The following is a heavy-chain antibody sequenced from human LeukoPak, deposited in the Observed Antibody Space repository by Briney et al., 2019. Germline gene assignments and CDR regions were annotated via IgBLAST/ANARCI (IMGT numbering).Heavy chain of an antibody. V-gene: IGHV1-69*05. D-gene: IGHD6-13*01. J-gene: IGHJ4*02. CDR2: IIPIFDTA. CDR3: ARDRGQQLFDY. Sequence: GASVKVSCKASGGTFSSYAISWVRQAPGQRLEWMGGIIPIFDTANYAQKFQGRVTITTDESTSTAYMELSSLRSEDTAVYYCARDRGQQLFDYWGQGTLVTVSS. CDR1: GGTFSSYA.